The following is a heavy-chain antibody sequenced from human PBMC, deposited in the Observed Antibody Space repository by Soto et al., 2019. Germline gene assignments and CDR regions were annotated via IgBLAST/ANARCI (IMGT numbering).Heavy chain of an antibody. CDR2: INPNTGYT. V-gene: IGHV1-46*03. D-gene: IGHD2-15*01. J-gene: IGHJ5*02. CDR1: GYIFASHW. CDR3: ARDHSNINTWWLDP. Sequence: QVQLEQSGAEVKKPGASVKVSCKASGYIFASHWIHWVRQAPGQGLEWMGIINPNTGYTSYAQEFKGRLTVTRDTSTYTVYMELSSLRSEDTAVYYCARDHSNINTWWLDPWGQGTLVTVSS.